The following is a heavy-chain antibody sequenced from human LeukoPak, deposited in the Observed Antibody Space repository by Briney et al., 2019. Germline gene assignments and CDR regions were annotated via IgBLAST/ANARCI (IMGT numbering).Heavy chain of an antibody. D-gene: IGHD5-18*01. V-gene: IGHV3-23*01. J-gene: IGHJ4*02. CDR2: ISGSGGST. CDR3: ARQRGYSYGRFDY. Sequence: GGSLRLSCAASGFTFSSYAMSWVRQAPGKGLEWVSAISGSGGSTYYADSVKGRFTISRDNAKNSLYLQMNSLRAEDTAVYYCARQRGYSYGRFDYWGQGTLVTVSS. CDR1: GFTFSSYA.